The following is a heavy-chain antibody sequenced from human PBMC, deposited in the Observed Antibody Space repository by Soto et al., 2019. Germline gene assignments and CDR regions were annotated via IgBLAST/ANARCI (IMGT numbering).Heavy chain of an antibody. CDR1: GFTFSDYY. Sequence: VQLVESGGDLVQPGGSLRLSCAASGFTFSDYYMSWIRQAPGKGLEWVSYISSSGSTIYYADSVKGRFTISRDNAKNSLYLQMNSLRAEDTAVYYCAREAATISDAFDIWGQGTMVTVSS. CDR3: AREAATISDAFDI. J-gene: IGHJ3*02. CDR2: ISSSGSTI. V-gene: IGHV3-11*01. D-gene: IGHD2-15*01.